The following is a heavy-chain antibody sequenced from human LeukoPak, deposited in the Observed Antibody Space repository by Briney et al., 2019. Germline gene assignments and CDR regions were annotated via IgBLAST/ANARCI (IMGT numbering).Heavy chain of an antibody. Sequence: GGSLRLSCAASGFTFSSYSMNWVRQAPGKGLEWVSSISSSSSYIYYADSVKGRFTISRDNAKNSLYLQMNSLRAEDTAVYYCARVPSSGWTGGCDYWGQGTLVTVSS. CDR1: GFTFSSYS. V-gene: IGHV3-21*01. CDR2: ISSSSSYI. CDR3: ARVPSSGWTGGCDY. J-gene: IGHJ4*02. D-gene: IGHD3/OR15-3a*01.